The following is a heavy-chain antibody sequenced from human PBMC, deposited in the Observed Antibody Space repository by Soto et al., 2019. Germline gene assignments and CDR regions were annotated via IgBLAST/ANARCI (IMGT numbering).Heavy chain of an antibody. CDR1: GYSFTNYW. Sequence: PGESLKISCKGSGYSFTNYWIGWVRQMPGKGLELMGIMYPGDSDTRYSPSFQGQVTISADKSISTTYLQWRSLMASDSAIYYCARGNPPPTYYFEYWRQGTLVTVSS. CDR2: MYPGDSDT. J-gene: IGHJ4*02. D-gene: IGHD1-1*01. V-gene: IGHV5-51*01. CDR3: ARGNPPPTYYFEY.